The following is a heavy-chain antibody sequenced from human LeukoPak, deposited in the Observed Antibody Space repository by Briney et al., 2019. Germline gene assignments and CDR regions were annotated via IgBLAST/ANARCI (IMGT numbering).Heavy chain of an antibody. D-gene: IGHD4-17*01. V-gene: IGHV3-23*01. CDR2: ISVSGGST. Sequence: PGGSLRLSCAASGFTFSNAWMSWVRQAPGKGLEWVSTISVSGGSTYYAGSVKGRFTISRDNSKNTLYLQMNSLRAEDTAVYYCANYNGDWPTLHRFDPWGQGTLVTVSS. CDR3: ANYNGDWPTLHRFDP. J-gene: IGHJ5*02. CDR1: GFTFSNAW.